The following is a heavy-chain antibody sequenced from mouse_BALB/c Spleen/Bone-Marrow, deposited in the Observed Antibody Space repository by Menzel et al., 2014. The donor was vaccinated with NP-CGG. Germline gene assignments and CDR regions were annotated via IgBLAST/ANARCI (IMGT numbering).Heavy chain of an antibody. V-gene: IGHV1-69*02. CDR3: TRGGSSPYYFDY. CDR1: GYTFTSYW. Sequence: VQLQQSGAELARPGASVKLSCKASGYTFTSYWINWVKQRPGQGLEWIGNIYPSDSYTNYNQKFKDKATLTVDKSSTTAYMQLSSPTAEDSAVYYCTRGGSSPYYFDYWGQGTTLTVSS. J-gene: IGHJ2*01. D-gene: IGHD1-1*01. CDR2: IYPSDSYT.